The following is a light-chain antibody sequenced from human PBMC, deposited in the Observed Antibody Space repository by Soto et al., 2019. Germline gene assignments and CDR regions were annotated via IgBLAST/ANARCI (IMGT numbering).Light chain of an antibody. J-gene: IGKJ1*01. CDR2: KAS. CDR1: QTISSW. CDR3: QQYNSYSPT. V-gene: IGKV1-5*03. Sequence: QTTATLSGTFRDRVTIPSGASQTISSWLAWYQQKPGKAPKVLIYKASSLVSGVPSRFSGSGYGTEFNLTISSLQTDESATYDRQQYNSYSPTFGQGTKVDIK.